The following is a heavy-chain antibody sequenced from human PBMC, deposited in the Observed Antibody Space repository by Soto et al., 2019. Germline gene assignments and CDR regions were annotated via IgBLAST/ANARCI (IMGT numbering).Heavy chain of an antibody. Sequence: PGGSLRLSCAASGFTFSSYSMNWVRQAPGKGLEWVSSISSSSSYIYYADSVKSRFTISRDNAKNSLYLQMNSLRAEDTAVYYCARDNGDYYYGMDVWGQGTTVTVSS. J-gene: IGHJ6*02. CDR3: ARDNGDYYYGMDV. D-gene: IGHD4-17*01. CDR2: ISSSSSYI. CDR1: GFTFSSYS. V-gene: IGHV3-21*01.